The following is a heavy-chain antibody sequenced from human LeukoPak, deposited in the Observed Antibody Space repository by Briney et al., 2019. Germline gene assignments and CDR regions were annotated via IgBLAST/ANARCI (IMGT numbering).Heavy chain of an antibody. V-gene: IGHV1-2*02. CDR1: GGTFSSYA. CDR3: ARDQGHCSSTSCYGVY. Sequence: ASVKVSCKASGGTFSSYAISWVRQAPGQGLEWMGWINPNSGGTNYAQKFQGRVTMTRDTSISTAYMELSRLRSDDTAVYYCARDQGHCSSTSCYGVYWGQGTLVTVSS. J-gene: IGHJ4*02. CDR2: INPNSGGT. D-gene: IGHD2-2*01.